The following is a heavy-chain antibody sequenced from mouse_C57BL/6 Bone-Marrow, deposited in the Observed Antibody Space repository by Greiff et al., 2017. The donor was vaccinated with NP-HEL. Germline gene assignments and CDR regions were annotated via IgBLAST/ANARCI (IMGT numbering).Heavy chain of an antibody. CDR2: IDPANGNT. V-gene: IGHV14-3*01. J-gene: IGHJ1*03. D-gene: IGHD1-1*01. CDR1: GFNIKNTY. CDR3: ARNFPYYYGSSYWYFDV. Sequence: EVQLVESVAELVRPGASVKLSCTASGFNIKNTYMHWVKQRPEQGLEWIGRIDPANGNTKYAPKFQGKATITADTSSNTAYLQLSSLTSEDTAIYYCARNFPYYYGSSYWYFDVWGTGTTVTVSS.